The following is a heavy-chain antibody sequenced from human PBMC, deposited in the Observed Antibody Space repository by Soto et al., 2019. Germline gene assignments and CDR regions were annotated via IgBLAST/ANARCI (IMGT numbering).Heavy chain of an antibody. Sequence: TSGTLALTCAVYGGSFSGYYWSWIRQPPGKGLEWIGEINHSGSTNYNPSLKSRVTISVDTSKNQFSLKLSSVTAADTAVYYCERGRHNWNVVGHWFDPWGQGTLVTVSS. D-gene: IGHD1-20*01. CDR1: GGSFSGYY. CDR3: ERGRHNWNVVGHWFDP. V-gene: IGHV4-34*01. J-gene: IGHJ5*02. CDR2: INHSGST.